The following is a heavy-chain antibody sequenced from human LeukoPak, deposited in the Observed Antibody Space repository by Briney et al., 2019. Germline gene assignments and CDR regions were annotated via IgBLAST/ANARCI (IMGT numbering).Heavy chain of an antibody. CDR1: GITFSGSE. Sequence: GGSLRLSCAASGITFSGSEVNWVRQAPGKGLEWISCISSSGTPVYYADSVKGRFTISRDNAKNSLYLQMNSLRAEDTAVHYCARGFRDTDMFLDYWGQGTLVSVSS. D-gene: IGHD3-3*01. J-gene: IGHJ4*02. V-gene: IGHV3-48*03. CDR3: ARGFRDTDMFLDY. CDR2: ISSSGTPV.